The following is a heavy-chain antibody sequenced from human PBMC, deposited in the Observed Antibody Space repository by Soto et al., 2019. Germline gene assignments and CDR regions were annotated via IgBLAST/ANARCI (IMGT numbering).Heavy chain of an antibody. Sequence: QLQLQESGPGLVKPSETLSLTCTVSGGSISSSGYYWGWIRQPPGKGLEWIGSIFYSGSTYYNPFVKSRVTLSVDTPMNQSSLQLTAVTAADTAVYYCACMVCGGYSYGFYYYRMDVWGQGTTGTVSS. D-gene: IGHD5-18*01. CDR1: GGSISSSGYY. J-gene: IGHJ6*02. CDR3: ACMVCGGYSYGFYYYRMDV. V-gene: IGHV4-39*01. CDR2: IFYSGST.